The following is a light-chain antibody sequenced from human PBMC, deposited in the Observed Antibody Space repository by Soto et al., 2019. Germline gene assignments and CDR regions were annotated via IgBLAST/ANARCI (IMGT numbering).Light chain of an antibody. V-gene: IGKV3-15*01. CDR3: QQYNNWPPDT. CDR2: GAS. CDR1: QSLSSN. J-gene: IGKJ2*01. Sequence: EMAMTQSPATLSVSPGERATLSCRASQSLSSNLAWYQQKPGQPPRLLIYGASTRATGIPARFSGSGSGTEFTLTISSLQSEDFAVYHCQQYNNWPPDTFGLGTKLEI.